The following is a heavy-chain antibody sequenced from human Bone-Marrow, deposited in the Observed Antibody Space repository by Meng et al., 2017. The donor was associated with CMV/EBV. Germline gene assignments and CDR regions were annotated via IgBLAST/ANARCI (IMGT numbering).Heavy chain of an antibody. CDR1: GFTFRSYS. Sequence: GESLKISCAASGFTFRSYSMNWVRQAPGKGLEWVSSISSSSSYIYYADSVKGRFTITRDNAKNSLYLQMSSLRAEDTAVYYCARDSSSSGEGYYYYGMDVWGQGTTVTVSS. V-gene: IGHV3-21*01. CDR3: ARDSSSSGEGYYYYGMDV. J-gene: IGHJ6*02. D-gene: IGHD6-6*01. CDR2: ISSSSSYI.